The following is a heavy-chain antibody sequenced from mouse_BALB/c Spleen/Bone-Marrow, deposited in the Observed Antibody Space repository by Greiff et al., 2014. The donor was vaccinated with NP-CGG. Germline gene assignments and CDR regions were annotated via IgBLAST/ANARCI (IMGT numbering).Heavy chain of an antibody. D-gene: IGHD2-3*01. V-gene: IGHV3-1*02. J-gene: IGHJ4*01. CDR2: IHYSGTT. CDR3: ARQNDGYLYYAMDY. Sequence: EVQLVESGPDLVKPSQSLSPTCTVTGYSITSGYSWHWIRQFPENKLEWMGYIHYSGTTNYNPSLKSRISITRDTSKNQFFLQLNSVTSDDTATYYCARQNDGYLYYAMDYWGQGTSVTVSS. CDR1: GYSITSGYS.